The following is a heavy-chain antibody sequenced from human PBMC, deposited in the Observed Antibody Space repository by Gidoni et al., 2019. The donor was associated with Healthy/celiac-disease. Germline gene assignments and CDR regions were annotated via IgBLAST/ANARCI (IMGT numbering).Heavy chain of an antibody. Sequence: QVQLVQSGAEVKKPGSSVKVSCKASGGTFSSYAISWVRQAPGQGLEWMGGIIPIFGTANYAQKFQGRVTITADESTSTAYMELSSLRSEDTAVYYCARTFGVVTLPWNYYYYGMDVWGQGTTVTVSS. J-gene: IGHJ6*02. CDR3: ARTFGVVTLPWNYYYYGMDV. CDR1: GGTFSSYA. CDR2: IIPIFGTA. D-gene: IGHD3-3*01. V-gene: IGHV1-69*01.